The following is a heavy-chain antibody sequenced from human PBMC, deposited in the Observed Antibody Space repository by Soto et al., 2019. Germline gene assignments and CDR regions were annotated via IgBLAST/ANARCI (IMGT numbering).Heavy chain of an antibody. CDR2: ISGSGDST. Sequence: GGSLRLSCAASGFTFSSYGMSWVRQAPGKGLEWVSSISGSGDSTYYADSVKGRFTISRDNSKNTLSLQMNSLRAEDTAVYYCARDVSAALAGATWGYWGQGTLVTVSS. J-gene: IGHJ4*02. V-gene: IGHV3-23*01. CDR1: GFTFSSYG. D-gene: IGHD6-19*01. CDR3: ARDVSAALAGATWGY.